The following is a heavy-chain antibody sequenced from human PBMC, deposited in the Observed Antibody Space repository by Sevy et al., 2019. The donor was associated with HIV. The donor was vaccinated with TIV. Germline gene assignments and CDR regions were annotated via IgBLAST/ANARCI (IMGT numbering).Heavy chain of an antibody. V-gene: IGHV3-64D*06. D-gene: IGHD5-12*01. CDR2: ISSNGGST. Sequence: GGSLRLSCSASGFTFSSYAMHWVRQAPGKGLVYVSAISSNGGSTYYADSVKGRFTISRDNSKNTLYLQMSSLRAEDTAVYYCVKDGASGYESYYFDYWGQGTLVTVSS. CDR3: VKDGASGYESYYFDY. CDR1: GFTFSSYA. J-gene: IGHJ4*02.